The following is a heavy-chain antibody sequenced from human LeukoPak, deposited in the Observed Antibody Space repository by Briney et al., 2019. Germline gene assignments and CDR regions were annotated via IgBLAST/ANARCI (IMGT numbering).Heavy chain of an antibody. CDR3: ARGQLRYFDWSPFDY. CDR2: LNPNGGNT. J-gene: IGHJ4*02. Sequence: GGSLRLSYVASGFTLSTYVMHWVRQAPGKGLESVSGLNPNGGNTYYANSVKGRFTISRDNSKNAVYLQMGSLRPEDTAVYYCARGQLRYFDWSPFDYWGQGTLVTVSS. D-gene: IGHD3-9*01. CDR1: GFTLSTYV. V-gene: IGHV3-64*01.